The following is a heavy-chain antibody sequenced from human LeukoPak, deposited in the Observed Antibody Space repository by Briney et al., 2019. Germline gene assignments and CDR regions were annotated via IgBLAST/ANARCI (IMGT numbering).Heavy chain of an antibody. CDR1: GGSISSGSYY. Sequence: PSETLSLTCTVSGGSISSGSYYWRWIRQPAGKGLEWIGRIYTSGSTNYNPSLKSRVTISVDTSKNQFSLKLSSVTAADTAVYYCARVEEPWEGGGAFDIWGQGTMVTVSS. CDR3: ARVEEPWEGGGAFDI. CDR2: IYTSGST. D-gene: IGHD1-26*01. J-gene: IGHJ3*02. V-gene: IGHV4-61*02.